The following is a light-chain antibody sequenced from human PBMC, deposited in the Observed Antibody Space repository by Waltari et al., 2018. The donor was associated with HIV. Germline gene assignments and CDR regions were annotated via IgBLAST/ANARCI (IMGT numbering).Light chain of an antibody. CDR2: DVS. J-gene: IGLJ1*01. CDR3: SSFTGSIYV. V-gene: IGLV2-14*03. Sequence: QPALTQPASVSGSAGQSITLSCTGTSSDVGAFSFVPWYQQHPDKAPKLMIYDVSDRPSGISNRFSGSKSGNTASLTISGLQAEDEADYYCSSFTGSIYVFGTGTKVTVL. CDR1: SSDVGAFSF.